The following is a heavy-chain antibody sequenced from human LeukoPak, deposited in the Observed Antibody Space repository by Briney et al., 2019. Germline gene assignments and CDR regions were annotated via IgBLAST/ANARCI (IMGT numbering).Heavy chain of an antibody. V-gene: IGHV4-38-2*01. J-gene: IGHJ4*02. Sequence: SETLSRTCAVSGYSISSGLYWAWIRQPPGKGLEWIGSVFHSGKTSYNSSLKSRVTMSADTSKNQFSLRLRSVTAADTAVYYCARHVSFGTYYFDSWGQGTPLIVSS. CDR3: ARHVSFGTYYFDS. CDR1: GYSISSGLY. D-gene: IGHD3-16*01. CDR2: VFHSGKT.